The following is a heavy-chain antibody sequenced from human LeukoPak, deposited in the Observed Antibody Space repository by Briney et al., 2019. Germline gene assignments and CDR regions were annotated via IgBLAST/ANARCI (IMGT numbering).Heavy chain of an antibody. Sequence: SSDTLSLTCTVSGGSISSYYWSWIRQPPGKGLEWIGYIYYSGSTYYNPSLKSRVTISVDMSKNQFSLKLSSVTAADTAVYYCARDRGYYDSSGYYSPRAFDIWGQGTMVTVSS. CDR2: IYYSGST. D-gene: IGHD3-22*01. CDR1: GGSISSYY. J-gene: IGHJ3*02. V-gene: IGHV4-59*01. CDR3: ARDRGYYDSSGYYSPRAFDI.